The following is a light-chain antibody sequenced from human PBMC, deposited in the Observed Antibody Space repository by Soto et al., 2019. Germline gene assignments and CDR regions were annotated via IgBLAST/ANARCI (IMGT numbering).Light chain of an antibody. J-gene: IGLJ1*01. Sequence: QSVLTQPASVSGSPGQSITISCTGTSSDVGGYNYVSWYQQHPGKAPKLIIYEGSKRPSGVSNRFSGSKSGNTASLTISGLQAEDEADYYCCSYAGSSTYVFGTGTKLTVL. V-gene: IGLV2-23*01. CDR2: EGS. CDR1: SSDVGGYNY. CDR3: CSYAGSSTYV.